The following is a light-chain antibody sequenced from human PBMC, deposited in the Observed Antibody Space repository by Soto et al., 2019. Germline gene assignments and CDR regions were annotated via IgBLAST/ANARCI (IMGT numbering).Light chain of an antibody. CDR1: QDITNY. CDR3: QQYDALPRT. V-gene: IGKV1-33*01. J-gene: IGKJ1*01. Sequence: DIQMTQSPSSLSASVGDRVTITCQASQDITNYLNWYQHKPGKAPKLLIYDASNLETGVPSRFSGSGFGTDFTLTISSLQPEDVATYFCQQYDALPRTFGQGTRVEIK. CDR2: DAS.